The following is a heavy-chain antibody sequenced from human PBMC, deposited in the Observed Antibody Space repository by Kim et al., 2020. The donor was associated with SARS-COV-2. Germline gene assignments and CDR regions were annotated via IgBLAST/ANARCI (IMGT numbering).Heavy chain of an antibody. J-gene: IGHJ4*02. CDR2: IDPSDSYT. Sequence: GESLKISCKTFGYTFSNYRISWVRQVPGKGLEWMGRIDPSDSYTDYSPSLQGHVTISIDESIKTAYVQWSSLRASDTGIYYCTRHALSRDSSGYFYVWGQGTPVTVAS. CDR1: GYTFSNYR. D-gene: IGHD3-22*01. CDR3: TRHALSRDSSGYFYV. V-gene: IGHV5-10-1*01.